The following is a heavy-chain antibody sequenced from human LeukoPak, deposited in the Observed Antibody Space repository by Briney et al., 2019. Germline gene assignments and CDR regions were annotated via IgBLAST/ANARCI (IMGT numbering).Heavy chain of an antibody. CDR1: GFTFSSYW. CDR2: IKQDGSEK. CDR3: ARARRYLGYCSGGSCYGYFDY. J-gene: IGHJ4*02. V-gene: IGHV3-7*01. Sequence: GGSLRLSCAASGFTFSSYWMSWVRQAPGKGLEWVANIKQDGSEKYYVDFVKGRFTISRDNAKNSLYLQMNSLRAEDTAVYYCARARRYLGYCSGGSCYGYFDYWGQGTLVTVSS. D-gene: IGHD2-15*01.